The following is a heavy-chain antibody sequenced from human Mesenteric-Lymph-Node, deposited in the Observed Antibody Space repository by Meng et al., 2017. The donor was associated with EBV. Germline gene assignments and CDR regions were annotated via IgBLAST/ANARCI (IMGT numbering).Heavy chain of an antibody. Sequence: QVQLVQSGSELKKPGASVKLSCKASGYTFSTFAINWVRQAPGQGLEWMGWMNTDTGMPTYAQGLTGRFVFSLDRSVSTAYLQISSLKPDDTGVYYCARERHRYASGTTYFSGVDVWGQGTTVTVSS. D-gene: IGHD3-10*01. CDR2: MNTDTGMP. J-gene: IGHJ6*02. CDR3: ARERHRYASGTTYFSGVDV. CDR1: GYTFSTFA. V-gene: IGHV7-4-1*02.